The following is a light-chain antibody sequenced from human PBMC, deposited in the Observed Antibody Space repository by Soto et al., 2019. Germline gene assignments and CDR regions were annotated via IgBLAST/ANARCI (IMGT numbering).Light chain of an antibody. V-gene: IGKV2-28*01. J-gene: IGKJ5*01. CDR2: LGS. Sequence: DVVMTQSPLSLPVIPGEPASISCRSSQSLLNSNGYNYLDWYLQKPGQSPQLLIYLGSNRASGVPDRFSGSGSRTDFTLKISRVEAEDVGVYYCMQRIEFPITFGQGTRLEIK. CDR1: QSLLNSNGYNY. CDR3: MQRIEFPIT.